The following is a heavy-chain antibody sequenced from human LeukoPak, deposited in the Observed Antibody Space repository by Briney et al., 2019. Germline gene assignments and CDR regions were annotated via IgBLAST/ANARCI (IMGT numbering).Heavy chain of an antibody. CDR3: ARVRSGSLDY. CDR2: ISSSSSDI. V-gene: IGHV3-21*01. J-gene: IGHJ4*02. D-gene: IGHD1-26*01. CDR1: GVTFSSYS. Sequence: PGGSLRLSCAASGVTFSSYSRNWVRQPPGKGLEWVSFISSSSSDIYYADSVKGRFTSSRGNDKNSPYLQMDSLTAEDTAVYYCARVRSGSLDYWGQGTLVTVSS.